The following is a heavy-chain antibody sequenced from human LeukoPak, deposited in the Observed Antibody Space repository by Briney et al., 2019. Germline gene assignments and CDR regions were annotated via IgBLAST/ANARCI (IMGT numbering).Heavy chain of an antibody. V-gene: IGHV1-2*02. CDR1: GYTFGAYY. CDR2: IRPNSGGT. Sequence: GASVKVSCKASGYTFGAYYMYWVRQAPGQGLEWMGWIRPNSGGTNYTQKFQGRVTMTRDTSISTAYMELSRLRSNDTAVYYCARDERYDSSGYPFDYWGQGTLVTVSS. CDR3: ARDERYDSSGYPFDY. J-gene: IGHJ4*02. D-gene: IGHD3-22*01.